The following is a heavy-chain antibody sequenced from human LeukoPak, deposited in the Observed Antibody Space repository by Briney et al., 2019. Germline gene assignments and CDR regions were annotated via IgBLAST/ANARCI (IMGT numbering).Heavy chain of an antibody. CDR2: IYYSGST. CDR3: ARGGSGKLSPFDY. Sequence: SETLSLTCTVSGDSISGYYWSWIRQPPGKALEWIGYIYYSGSTNYNPSLKSRVTISVDTSKNQFSLKLSSVTAADTAVYYCARGGSGKLSPFDYWGQGTLVTVSS. CDR1: GDSISGYY. D-gene: IGHD3-10*01. J-gene: IGHJ4*02. V-gene: IGHV4-59*01.